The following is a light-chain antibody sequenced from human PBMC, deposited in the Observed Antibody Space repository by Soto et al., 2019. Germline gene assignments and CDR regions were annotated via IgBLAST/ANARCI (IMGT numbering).Light chain of an antibody. CDR1: QSVGSY. J-gene: IGKJ1*01. CDR2: DAS. Sequence: EIVLTHSPATLPLSPGERATLSCRASQSVGSYLAWYQQKSGQSPRLLIYDASNRASGVPARFSGSGSGTDFTLTISSLEPEDFAVYYCQQRSDWPRTFGQGTKVDIK. CDR3: QQRSDWPRT. V-gene: IGKV3-11*01.